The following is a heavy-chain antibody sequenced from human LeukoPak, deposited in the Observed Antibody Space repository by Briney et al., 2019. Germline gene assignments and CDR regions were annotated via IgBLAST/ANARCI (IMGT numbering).Heavy chain of an antibody. Sequence: GRSLRLSCAASGFTFSRNAMHWVRQAPGKGLEWVAFIRYDGDNKLYADSVKGRFTISRDNSKNTLYLQMNSLRAEDTAVYYCARDPQPVRYGSGFDYWGQGILVTVSS. CDR2: IRYDGDNK. CDR3: ARDPQPVRYGSGFDY. D-gene: IGHD3-10*01. V-gene: IGHV3-30*02. CDR1: GFTFSRNA. J-gene: IGHJ4*02.